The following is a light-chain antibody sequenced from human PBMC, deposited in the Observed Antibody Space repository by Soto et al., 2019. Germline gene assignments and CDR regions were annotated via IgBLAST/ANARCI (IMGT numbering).Light chain of an antibody. J-gene: IGKJ5*01. CDR3: QQLNSYPRVT. CDR2: AAS. V-gene: IGKV1-9*01. Sequence: EIQLTQSPSFLSASVGDRVTITCRASQGISSYLAWYQQKPGKAPKLLLYAASTLQSGVPSRFIGSGSCTEFSLTISSLQPEDFATYYGQQLNSYPRVTFGQGTRLEIK. CDR1: QGISSY.